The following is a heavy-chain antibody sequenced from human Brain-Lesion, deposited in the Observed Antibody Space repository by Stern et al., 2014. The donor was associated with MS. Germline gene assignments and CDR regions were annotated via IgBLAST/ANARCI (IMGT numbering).Heavy chain of an antibody. J-gene: IGHJ5*02. Sequence: VQLVESGPGLVKPSETLSLTCTVSGSSISSYYWSWIRQPAGRGLEWIGRIYDSGSTNYNPSLKSRVPMSVDTSKNQSSLMLSSVTAADTAVYYCARSTAVPGTTWFDPWGQGTLVTVSS. V-gene: IGHV4-4*07. CDR3: ARSTAVPGTTWFDP. CDR2: IYDSGST. CDR1: GSSISSYY. D-gene: IGHD6-19*01.